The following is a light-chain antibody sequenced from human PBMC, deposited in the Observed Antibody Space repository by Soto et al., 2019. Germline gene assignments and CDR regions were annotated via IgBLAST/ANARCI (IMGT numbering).Light chain of an antibody. CDR3: QQYGSSLWT. J-gene: IGKJ1*01. V-gene: IGKV3-20*01. CDR1: QSVSSPY. CDR2: ATS. Sequence: EIVLTQSPGTLSLSPGERASLSCRASQSVSSPYLAWYQQKPGQAPRLLIYATSTRATGIPDRFSGSGSGTDFTLTISRLEPEDFAVYYCQQYGSSLWTFGQVTKVEIK.